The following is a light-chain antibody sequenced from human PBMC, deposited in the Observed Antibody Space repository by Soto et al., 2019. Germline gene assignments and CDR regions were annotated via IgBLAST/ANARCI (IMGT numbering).Light chain of an antibody. V-gene: IGLV4-69*01. CDR1: SGHNNYA. CDR3: QTWGTGRV. Sequence: QPVLTQSPSASASLGASVKLTCTLSSGHNNYAIAWHQQQPEKGPRYLMKVNSDGSHSKGDGIPERFSGSSSGAERYLTISSLQSEDEADYYCQTWGTGRVFGGGTKLTVL. J-gene: IGLJ2*01. CDR2: VNSDGSH.